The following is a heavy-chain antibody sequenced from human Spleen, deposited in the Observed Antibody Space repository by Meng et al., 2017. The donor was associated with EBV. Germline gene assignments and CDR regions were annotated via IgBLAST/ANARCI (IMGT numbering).Heavy chain of an antibody. V-gene: IGHV1-3*01. CDR2: VSAYNGDT. Sequence: VQLLPSGAEVKKPVASVKVSCKASGFTFNDYAMHWLRQAPGHRLEWMGWVSAYNGDTKYAQKVQDRVTMTTDTSTNTAYMELRRLRSDDTAVYYCARDYYDSTGFYFGAQYWGQGTLVTVSS. D-gene: IGHD3-22*01. CDR1: GFTFNDYA. CDR3: ARDYYDSTGFYFGAQY. J-gene: IGHJ4*02.